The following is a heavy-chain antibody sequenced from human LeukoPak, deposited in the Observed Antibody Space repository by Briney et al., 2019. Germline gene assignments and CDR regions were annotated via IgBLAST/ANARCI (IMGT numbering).Heavy chain of an antibody. CDR1: GFTFSSYG. D-gene: IGHD3-16*01. V-gene: IGHV3-33*01. CDR3: ARDDALGDNALDI. J-gene: IGHJ3*02. CDR2: ILNDGSQE. Sequence: GGALRLSCAASGFTFSSYGMHWVRQAPGKGLEWVAVILNDGSQEKYADSVKGRFTIPRDNSKNTLFLQMNSLRAEDTAVYYCARDDALGDNALDIWGQGTMVTVSS.